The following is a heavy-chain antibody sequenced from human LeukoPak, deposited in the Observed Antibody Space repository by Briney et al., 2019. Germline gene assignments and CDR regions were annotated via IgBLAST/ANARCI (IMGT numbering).Heavy chain of an antibody. CDR1: GYSFTSYW. V-gene: IGHV5-51*01. Sequence: GESLKISCKGSGYSFTSYWIGWVRQMPGKGLEWMGIIYPGDSDTRYSPSFQGQVTISADKSISTAYLQWSSLKASDTAMYYCARPQAGEYYSDSSGYAFDIWGQGTLVTVSS. CDR2: IYPGDSDT. CDR3: ARPQAGEYYSDSSGYAFDI. J-gene: IGHJ4*02. D-gene: IGHD3-22*01.